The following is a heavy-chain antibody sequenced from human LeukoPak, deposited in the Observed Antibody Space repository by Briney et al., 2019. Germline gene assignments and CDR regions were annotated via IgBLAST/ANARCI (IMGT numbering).Heavy chain of an antibody. V-gene: IGHV4-4*07. CDR3: ARDFSRGYSGYDYISIDY. CDR2: IYYSGST. J-gene: IGHJ4*02. CDR1: SGSISSYD. Sequence: SETLSLTCTVSSGSISSYDWIWIRQPAGKGLEWMGSIYYSGSTYYNPSLKSRVTISVDTSKNQFSLRLSSVTAADTAVYYCARDFSRGYSGYDYISIDYWGQGTLVTVSS. D-gene: IGHD5-12*01.